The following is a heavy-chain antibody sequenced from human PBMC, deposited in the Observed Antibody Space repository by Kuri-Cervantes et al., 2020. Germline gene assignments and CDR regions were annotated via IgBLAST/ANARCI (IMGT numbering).Heavy chain of an antibody. J-gene: IGHJ3*02. CDR3: ATAVYTNSHPATFDI. V-gene: IGHV1-8*02. Sequence: ASVKVSCKASGYTFTSYDINWVRQATGQGLEWMGWMNPNSGNTGYAQKFQGRVTMTRNTSISTAYMELSSLRSDDTAMYYCATAVYTNSHPATFDIWGQGTMVTVSS. CDR1: GYTFTSYD. CDR2: MNPNSGNT. D-gene: IGHD6-13*01.